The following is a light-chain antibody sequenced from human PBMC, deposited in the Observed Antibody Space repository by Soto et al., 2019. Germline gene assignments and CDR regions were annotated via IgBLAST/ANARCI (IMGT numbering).Light chain of an antibody. Sequence: QSVLTQPPSVSGAPGQTVTISCTGSSSNIGRGYDVHWYQQVPGSAPRLLLSGDSNRPSGVPDRFSGSRSGTSASLAITGLQADDEADYYCQTFDSTLTISGVFGGGTKLTVL. V-gene: IGLV1-40*01. CDR2: GDS. CDR1: SSNIGRGYD. CDR3: QTFDSTLTISGV. J-gene: IGLJ3*02.